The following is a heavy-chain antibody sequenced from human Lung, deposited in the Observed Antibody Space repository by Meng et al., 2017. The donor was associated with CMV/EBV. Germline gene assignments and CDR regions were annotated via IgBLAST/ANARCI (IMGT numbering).Heavy chain of an antibody. J-gene: IGHJ4*02. CDR2: IIPFFGAA. V-gene: IGHV1-69*05. D-gene: IGHD3-22*01. Sequence: GGPFSRYAISWVRQAPGQGLEWMGGIIPFFGAANYAQKFQGRVTITTDEFTTTAYMELSSLRSEDTAVYYCASSYYYDSSGYVYFDYWGQGTLVTVSS. CDR1: GGPFSRYA. CDR3: ASSYYYDSSGYVYFDY.